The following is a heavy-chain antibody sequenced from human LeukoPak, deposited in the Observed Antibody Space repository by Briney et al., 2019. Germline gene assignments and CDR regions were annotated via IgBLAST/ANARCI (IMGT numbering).Heavy chain of an antibody. J-gene: IGHJ3*02. V-gene: IGHV3-74*01. D-gene: IGHD3-22*01. Sequence: GGSLRLSCAASGFTFSSYRMYWVRQAPGKGLVWVSRINSDGSSTTYADSVKGRFTISRDNAKNSLYLQMNSLRAEDTALYYCAKDSSGYRGAFDIWGQGTMVTVSS. CDR3: AKDSSGYRGAFDI. CDR2: INSDGSST. CDR1: GFTFSSYR.